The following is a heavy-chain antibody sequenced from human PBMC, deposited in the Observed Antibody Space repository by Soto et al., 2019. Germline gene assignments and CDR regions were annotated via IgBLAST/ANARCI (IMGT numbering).Heavy chain of an antibody. CDR3: ASPSGSCWYYFDY. CDR1: EFTFSTYW. D-gene: IGHD6-19*01. J-gene: IGHJ4*02. V-gene: IGHV3-74*03. CDR2: INSDGSST. Sequence: EVQLVESGGGLVQPGGSLRLSCAASEFTFSTYWMHWVRQVPGKGLVWVARINSDGSSTTYAGSVKGRFTISRDNAKNTLYLQMNSLRAEDTAVYYCASPSGSCWYYFDYWGQGTLVTVSS.